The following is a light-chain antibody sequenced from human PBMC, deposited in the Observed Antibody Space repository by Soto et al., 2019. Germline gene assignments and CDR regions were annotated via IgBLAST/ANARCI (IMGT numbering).Light chain of an antibody. V-gene: IGKV1-39*01. J-gene: IGKJ1*01. CDR1: QSISSY. CDR2: AAS. Sequence: DIQMTQSPSSLSASVGDRVTITCRASQSISSYLNWYQQKPGKAPKLLIYAASSLQRGVPSRFSGSGSGTDFTLTIRSLKPEDFATYYCQQSNSTPHTFGQGTKVEIK. CDR3: QQSNSTPHT.